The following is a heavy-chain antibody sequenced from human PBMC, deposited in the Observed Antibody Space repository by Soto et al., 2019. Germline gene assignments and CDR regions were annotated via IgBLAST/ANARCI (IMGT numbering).Heavy chain of an antibody. J-gene: IGHJ4*02. Sequence: SSETLSLTCTVSGGSISSSSYYWGWIRQPPGKGLEWIGNIHYSGSTYYMPSLRSRVTLSVDTSKNQFSLRLTSVTAEDTAVYYCARHEGNGNVWPLDYWGQGILVTVSS. V-gene: IGHV4-39*01. CDR1: GGSISSSSYY. D-gene: IGHD2-8*01. CDR3: ARHEGNGNVWPLDY. CDR2: IHYSGST.